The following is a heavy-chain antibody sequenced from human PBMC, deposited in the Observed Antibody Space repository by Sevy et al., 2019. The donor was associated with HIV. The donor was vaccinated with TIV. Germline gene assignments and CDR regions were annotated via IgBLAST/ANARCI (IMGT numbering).Heavy chain of an antibody. Sequence: GGSLRLSCAGSGFTFGTYAMTWVRQAPGKGLQWVSVISDSGRSTYYAGSVQGRVTISRDNSKNTMHLHMNSLRVEDTATYYCARRPDFGVIIPTGVLDVWGQGTTVTVSS. D-gene: IGHD3-3*01. V-gene: IGHV3-23*01. J-gene: IGHJ6*02. CDR2: ISDSGRST. CDR3: ARRPDFGVIIPTGVLDV. CDR1: GFTFGTYA.